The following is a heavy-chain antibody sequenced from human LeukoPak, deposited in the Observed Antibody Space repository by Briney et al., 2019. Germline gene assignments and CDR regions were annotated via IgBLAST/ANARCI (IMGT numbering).Heavy chain of an antibody. V-gene: IGHV4-59*01. Sequence: TASETLSLTCTVSGGSISGYYWSWIRQPPGKGLEWIGYTYYSGSTYYNPSLKSRVTISVDTSKNQFSLKLNSVTAADTAVYYCARDEMGDVWGQGTTVTASS. CDR1: GGSISGYY. J-gene: IGHJ6*02. CDR2: TYYSGST. D-gene: IGHD2-8*01. CDR3: ARDEMGDV.